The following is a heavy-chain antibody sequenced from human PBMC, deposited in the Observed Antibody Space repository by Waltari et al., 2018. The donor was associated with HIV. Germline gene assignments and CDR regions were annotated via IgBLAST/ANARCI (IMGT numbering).Heavy chain of an antibody. CDR1: GGPTSGYY. V-gene: IGHV4-59*01. D-gene: IGHD3-22*01. CDR2: VHGSGST. CDR3: ARVKASYYDGSGFYFLDY. Sequence: QVQLQESGPGLVKPSETLSLICSVSGGPTSGYYWTWIRQPPGKGLEWIGYVHGSGSTKCNPSLQSRVTISIDTSKNQVSLALNSVTAADTAVYFCARVKASYYDGSGFYFLDYWGQGTLVTVSS. J-gene: IGHJ4*02.